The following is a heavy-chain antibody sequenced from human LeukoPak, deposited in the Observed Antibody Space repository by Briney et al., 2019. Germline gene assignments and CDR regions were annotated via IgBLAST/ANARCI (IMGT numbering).Heavy chain of an antibody. Sequence: PSETLSLTCTVSGGSISSYYWSWIRQPPGKGLEWIGYIYYSGSTNYNPSLKSRVTISVDTSKNQFSLKLSSVTAADTAVYYCAGSKYYYDSSGYYYVGAFDIWGQGTMVTVSS. V-gene: IGHV4-59*01. CDR3: AGSKYYYDSSGYYYVGAFDI. CDR2: IYYSGST. J-gene: IGHJ3*02. D-gene: IGHD3-22*01. CDR1: GGSISSYY.